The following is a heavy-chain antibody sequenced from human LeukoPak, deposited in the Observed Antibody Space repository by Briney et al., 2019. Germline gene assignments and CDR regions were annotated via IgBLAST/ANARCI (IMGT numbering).Heavy chain of an antibody. CDR2: IYYSGST. CDR1: GGSISSSSYY. J-gene: IGHJ4*02. CDR3: ARLPIGDYYFDY. D-gene: IGHD4-17*01. Sequence: PSETLSLTCTVSGGSISSSSYYWGWIRQPPGKGLEWIGSIYYSGSTYYNPSPKSRVTISVDTSKNQFSLKLSSVTAADTAVYYCARLPIGDYYFDYWGQGTLVTVSS. V-gene: IGHV4-39*01.